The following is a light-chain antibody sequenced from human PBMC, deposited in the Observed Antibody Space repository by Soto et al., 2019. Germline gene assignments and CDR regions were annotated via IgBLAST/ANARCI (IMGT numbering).Light chain of an antibody. J-gene: IGKJ2*01. CDR3: QQYNNWPPRYT. CDR2: GAS. Sequence: EIVMTQSPATLSVSPGERATLSCRASQSVSSNVAWYQQKPGQPPRLLIYGASTRATGIPARFSGSGSGTEFTLTISSLQSEDFAVYYCQQYNNWPPRYTFGQGTKLEIK. V-gene: IGKV3-15*01. CDR1: QSVSSN.